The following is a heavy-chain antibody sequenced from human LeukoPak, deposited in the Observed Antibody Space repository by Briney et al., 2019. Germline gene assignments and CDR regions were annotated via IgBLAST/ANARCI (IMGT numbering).Heavy chain of an antibody. CDR3: ARRGDSAEYFQL. Sequence: GESLNISRKGSGYSFTSFWIGWVRQLPGKGLEWMGIIYPGDSDTRYSPSFQGQVTISADKSISTAYLQWSSLKASNTAMYYCARRGDSAEYFQLWGQGTLVTVSS. CDR2: IYPGDSDT. J-gene: IGHJ1*01. CDR1: GYSFTSFW. D-gene: IGHD2-21*01. V-gene: IGHV5-51*01.